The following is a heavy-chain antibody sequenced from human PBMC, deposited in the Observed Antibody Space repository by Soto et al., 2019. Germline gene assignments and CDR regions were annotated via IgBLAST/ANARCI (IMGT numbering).Heavy chain of an antibody. CDR3: ARGKDRLRFFDY. CDR2: MNPNSGNT. CDR1: GYTFTSYD. V-gene: IGHV1-8*01. D-gene: IGHD4-17*01. Sequence: ASVKVSCKASGYTFTSYDINWVRQATGQGLEWMGWMNPNSGNTGYAQKFQGRVTMTRNTSISTAYMELSSLRSEDTAVYYCARGKDRLRFFDYWGQGTLVTVSS. J-gene: IGHJ4*02.